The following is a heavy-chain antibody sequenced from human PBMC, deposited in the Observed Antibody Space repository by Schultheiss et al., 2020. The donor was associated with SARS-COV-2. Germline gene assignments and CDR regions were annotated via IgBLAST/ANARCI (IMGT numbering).Heavy chain of an antibody. J-gene: IGHJ4*02. CDR3: AKGPKGSVAARPKYFDY. CDR2: INSDGSST. CDR1: GFTVSSNY. D-gene: IGHD6-6*01. Sequence: GGSLRLSCAASGFTVSSNYMSWVRQAPGKGLEWVSRINSDGSSTSYADSVKGRFTISRDNAKNSLYLQMNSLRAEDTAVYYCAKGPKGSVAARPKYFDYWGQGTLVTVSS. V-gene: IGHV3-74*01.